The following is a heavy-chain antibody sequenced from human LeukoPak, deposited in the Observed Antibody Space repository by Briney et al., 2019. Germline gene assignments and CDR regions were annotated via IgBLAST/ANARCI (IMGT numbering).Heavy chain of an antibody. CDR1: GFTFSSYW. V-gene: IGHV3-7*01. CDR3: ARKWTGIDY. CDR2: IKQDGSDK. Sequence: GGSLRLSCAASGFTFSSYWMSWVRQAPGKGLEWVSNIKQDGSDKYYVDSVKGRFTISRDNATNSLYLQMNSLRAEDTAVYYCARKWTGIDYWGQGTLVTVSS. D-gene: IGHD1-14*01. J-gene: IGHJ4*02.